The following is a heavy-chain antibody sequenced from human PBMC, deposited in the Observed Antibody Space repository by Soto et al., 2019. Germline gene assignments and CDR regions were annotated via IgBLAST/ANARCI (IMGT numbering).Heavy chain of an antibody. CDR3: ARARGGDSGDYASLFDR. CDR1: GGSVSIGNYL. V-gene: IGHV4-30-4*01. D-gene: IGHD4-17*01. CDR2: IHDSGNT. Sequence: SETLSLTCTVFGGSVSIGNYLWSWIRQRPGKGLEWIGYIHDSGNTYYNPSLKSRVTISLDTSKNQFSLKVTSMTAADTAVYFCARARGGDSGDYASLFDRWGQGNLVTVSS. J-gene: IGHJ5*02.